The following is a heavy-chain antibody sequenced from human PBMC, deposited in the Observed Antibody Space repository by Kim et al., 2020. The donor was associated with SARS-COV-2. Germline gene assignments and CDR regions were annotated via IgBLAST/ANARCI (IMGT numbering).Heavy chain of an antibody. J-gene: IGHJ5*02. CDR1: GFTFSSYS. CDR3: AREFFYGSTAGDNWFDP. CDR2: ISSSSSYI. V-gene: IGHV3-21*01. D-gene: IGHD3-10*01. Sequence: GGSLRLSCAASGFTFSSYSMNWVRQAPGKGLEWVSSISSSSSYIYYADSVKGRFTISRDNAKNSLYLQMNSLRAEDTAVYYCAREFFYGSTAGDNWFDPWGQGTLVTVSS.